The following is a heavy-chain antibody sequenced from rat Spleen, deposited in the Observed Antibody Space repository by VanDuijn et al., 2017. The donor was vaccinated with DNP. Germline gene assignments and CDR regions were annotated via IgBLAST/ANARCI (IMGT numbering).Heavy chain of an antibody. CDR3: ARWTRYFDY. V-gene: IGHV3-1*01. CDR2: ISYSGST. Sequence: EVQLQESGPGLVKPAQSLSLTCSVTGYSITSNYWGWIRQFPVNKMEYIGHISYSGSTNYNPSLKIRISITRDTSKNQFFLQLNSVTPEDTATYYCARWTRYFDYWGQGVMVTVSS. J-gene: IGHJ2*01. D-gene: IGHD1-4*01. CDR1: GYSITSNY.